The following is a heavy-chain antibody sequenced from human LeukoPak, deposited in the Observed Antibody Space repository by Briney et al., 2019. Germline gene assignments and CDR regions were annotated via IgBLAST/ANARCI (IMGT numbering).Heavy chain of an antibody. CDR3: AREPYSSSWTSGFDY. D-gene: IGHD6-13*01. CDR2: INPNSGGT. Sequence: ASVKVSCKASGYTFTGYYMHWVRQAPGQGLEWMGWINPNSGGTIYAQKFQGRVTMTRDTSISTAYMELSRLRSDDTAVYYCAREPYSSSWTSGFDYWGQGTLVTVSS. V-gene: IGHV1-2*02. J-gene: IGHJ4*02. CDR1: GYTFTGYY.